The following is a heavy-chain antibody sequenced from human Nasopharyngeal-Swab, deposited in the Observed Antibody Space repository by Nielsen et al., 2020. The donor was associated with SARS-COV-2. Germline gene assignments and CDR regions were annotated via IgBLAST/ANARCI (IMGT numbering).Heavy chain of an antibody. J-gene: IGHJ4*02. CDR2: IYPGDSDT. CDR3: ARQALGRDGYINPDY. CDR1: GYSFTSYW. Sequence: GESLKISCKGSGYSFTSYWIGWVRQVPGKGLEWMGIIYPGDSDTRYSPSFQGQVTISADKSISTAYLQWSSLKASDTAMYYCARQALGRDGYINPDYWGQGTLVTVSS. D-gene: IGHD5-24*01. V-gene: IGHV5-51*01.